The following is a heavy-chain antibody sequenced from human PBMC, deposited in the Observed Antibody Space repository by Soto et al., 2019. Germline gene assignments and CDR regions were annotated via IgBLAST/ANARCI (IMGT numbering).Heavy chain of an antibody. CDR2: INAGNGNT. CDR3: ARDAHSYGTYYYGMDV. J-gene: IGHJ6*02. Sequence: QVQLVQSGAEVKKPGASVKVSCKASGYTFTSYAMQWVRQAPGQRLEWMGWINAGNGNTKYSQKFQGRVTITRDTSASTAYMELSSLRSEDTAVYYCARDAHSYGTYYYGMDVWGQGTTVTVSS. V-gene: IGHV1-3*01. CDR1: GYTFTSYA. D-gene: IGHD5-18*01.